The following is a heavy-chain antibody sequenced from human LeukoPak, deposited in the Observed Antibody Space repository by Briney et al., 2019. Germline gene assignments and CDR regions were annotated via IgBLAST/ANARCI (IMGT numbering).Heavy chain of an antibody. J-gene: IGHJ6*02. CDR3: ARGLAAAGNYYGMDV. CDR2: ISSSSSTI. Sequence: PGGSLRLSCAASGFTFSSNSMNWVRQAPGKGLEWVSYISSSSSTIYYADSVKGRFTISRDNAKNSLYLQMNSLRAEDTAVYYCARGLAAAGNYYGMDVWGQGTTVTVSS. D-gene: IGHD6-13*01. CDR1: GFTFSSNS. V-gene: IGHV3-48*01.